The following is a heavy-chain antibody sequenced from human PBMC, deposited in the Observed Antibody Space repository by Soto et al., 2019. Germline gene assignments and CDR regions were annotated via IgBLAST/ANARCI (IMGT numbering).Heavy chain of an antibody. J-gene: IGHJ6*02. CDR3: VSQLGPNYYYYGMDV. V-gene: IGHV3-21*01. CDR2: ISSSSSYI. CDR1: GFTFSSYS. Sequence: LRLSCAASGFTFSSYSMNWVRQAPGKGLEWVSSISSSSSYIYYADSVKGRFTISRDNAKNSLYLQMNSLRAEDTAVYYCVSQLGPNYYYYGMDVWGQGTTVTVSS. D-gene: IGHD6-6*01.